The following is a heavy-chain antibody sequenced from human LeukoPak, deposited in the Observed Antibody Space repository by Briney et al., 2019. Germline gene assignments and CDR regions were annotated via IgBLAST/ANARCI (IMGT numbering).Heavy chain of an antibody. Sequence: GGSLRLSCAASGFTFSSYGMHWVRQAPGKGLEWVAFIRYDGSNKYYADSVKGRFTISRDNSKNTLYLQMNSLRAEDTAVYYCAKDRAPYYYDSSGYTDYWGQGTLVTVSS. CDR2: IRYDGSNK. J-gene: IGHJ4*02. D-gene: IGHD3-22*01. CDR3: AKDRAPYYYDSSGYTDY. V-gene: IGHV3-30*02. CDR1: GFTFSSYG.